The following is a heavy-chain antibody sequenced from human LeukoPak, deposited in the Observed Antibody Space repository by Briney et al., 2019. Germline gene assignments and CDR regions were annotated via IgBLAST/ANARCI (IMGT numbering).Heavy chain of an antibody. CDR1: GGTFISYA. V-gene: IGHV1-69*05. Sequence: ASVKVSCKASGGTFISYAISWVRQAPGQGLEWMGGIIPIFGTANYAQKLQGRVTMTTDTSTSTAYMELRSLRSDDTAVYYCARDLPFDILTGGPPYYYYGMDVWGQGTTVTVSS. D-gene: IGHD3-9*01. CDR3: ARDLPFDILTGGPPYYYYGMDV. J-gene: IGHJ6*02. CDR2: IIPIFGTA.